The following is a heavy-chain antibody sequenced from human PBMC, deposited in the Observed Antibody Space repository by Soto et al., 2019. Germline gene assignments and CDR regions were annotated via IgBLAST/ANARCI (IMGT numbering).Heavy chain of an antibody. Sequence: QLQLQESGPGLVKPSETLSLTCSVSDDSINSDKYYWGWIRQPPGKGLEWIGSIYYRGNAYYNPSLQTRVTISLDKSNSQFSLKLNSVTAADSAVYFCARLEGLATISYYFDFCGPGSLFTVSS. J-gene: IGHJ4*02. CDR1: DDSINSDKYY. CDR2: IYYRGNA. D-gene: IGHD3-9*01. CDR3: ARLEGLATISYYFDF. V-gene: IGHV4-39*01.